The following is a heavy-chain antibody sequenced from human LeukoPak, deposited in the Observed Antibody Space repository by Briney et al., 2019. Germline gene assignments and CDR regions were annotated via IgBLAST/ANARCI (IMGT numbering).Heavy chain of an antibody. D-gene: IGHD1-26*01. Sequence: PSETLSLTCTVSGGSISNYYWSWVRQPPGKGLEWIGYIYYSGSTKYNPSLKSRVTISVDTSKNQFSLKLSSVTAADTAVYYCAREGPSSSGSYLNCFDPWGQGTLVTVSS. CDR1: GGSISNYY. CDR3: AREGPSSSGSYLNCFDP. V-gene: IGHV4-59*01. J-gene: IGHJ5*02. CDR2: IYYSGST.